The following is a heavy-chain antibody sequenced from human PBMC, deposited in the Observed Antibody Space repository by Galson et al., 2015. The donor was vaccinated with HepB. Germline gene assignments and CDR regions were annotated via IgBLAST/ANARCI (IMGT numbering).Heavy chain of an antibody. Sequence: SVKVSCKASGYTFTSYAMNWVRQAPGQGLEWMGWINTNTGNPTYAQGFTGRFVFSLDTSVSTAYLQISSLKAEDTAVYYCARSYCSGGSCYSDYWGQGTLVTVSS. CDR1: GYTFTSYA. V-gene: IGHV7-4-1*02. D-gene: IGHD2-15*01. J-gene: IGHJ4*02. CDR2: INTNTGNP. CDR3: ARSYCSGGSCYSDY.